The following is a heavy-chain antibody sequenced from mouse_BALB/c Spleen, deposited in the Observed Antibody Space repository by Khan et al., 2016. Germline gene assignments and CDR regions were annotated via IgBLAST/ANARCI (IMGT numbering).Heavy chain of an antibody. CDR3: ARSYYGYVAMDY. CDR2: IFPGSGST. CDR1: GYTFTDYY. J-gene: IGHJ4*01. V-gene: IGHV1-77*01. D-gene: IGHD1-2*01. Sequence: QVQLQQSGTELPRPGASVKLSCKASGYTFTDYYLHRVKQRTGQGLEWRGEIFPGSGSTYYNEKFKGKASLTADTSSSTAYMQLSSLTSEDSAVYCCARSYYGYVAMDYWGHGASVTVSS.